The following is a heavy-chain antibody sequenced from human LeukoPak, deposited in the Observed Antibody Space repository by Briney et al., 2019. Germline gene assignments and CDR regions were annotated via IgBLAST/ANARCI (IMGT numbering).Heavy chain of an antibody. CDR2: INHSGST. CDR1: GGSFSGYY. V-gene: IGHV4-34*01. J-gene: IGHJ6*02. D-gene: IGHD3-9*01. CDR3: ARVSTDYDILTGYSKEYGMDV. Sequence: SETLSLTCAVYGGSFSGYYWSWIRQPPGKGLEWIREINHSGSTNYNPSLKSRVTISVDTSKNQFSLKLSSVTAADTAVYYCARVSTDYDILTGYSKEYGMDVWGQGTTVTVSS.